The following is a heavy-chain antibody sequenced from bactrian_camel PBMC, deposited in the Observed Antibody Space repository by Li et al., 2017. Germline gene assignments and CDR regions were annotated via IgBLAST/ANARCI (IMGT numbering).Heavy chain of an antibody. D-gene: IGHD2*01. CDR3: AKASYGGSSYNY. CDR1: GLTFDAVA. Sequence: HVQLVESGGGLVQPGGSLTLSCTASGLTFDAVAMGWLRQAPGKEREGVSCINWSGSSTYYAVSVRGRFTVSRDNAKNVVYLQLNSLNTEDMAMYYCAKASYGGSSYNYWGQGTQVTVS. J-gene: IGHJ4*01. V-gene: IGHV3S60*01. CDR2: INWSGSST.